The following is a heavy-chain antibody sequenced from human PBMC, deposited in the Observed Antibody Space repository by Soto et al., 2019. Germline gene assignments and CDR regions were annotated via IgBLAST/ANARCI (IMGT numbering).Heavy chain of an antibody. CDR1: GYTFTSYY. CDR2: INPSGGST. J-gene: IGHJ5*02. D-gene: IGHD5-18*01. V-gene: IGHV1-46*03. Sequence: ASVKVSCKASGYTFTSYYMHWVRQAPGQGLEWMGIINPSGGSTSYAQKFQGRVTMTRDTSTSTVYMELSSLRSEDTAVYYCARVYPSDTRYGYVGNNWFDPWGEGTLVTVSS. CDR3: ARVYPSDTRYGYVGNNWFDP.